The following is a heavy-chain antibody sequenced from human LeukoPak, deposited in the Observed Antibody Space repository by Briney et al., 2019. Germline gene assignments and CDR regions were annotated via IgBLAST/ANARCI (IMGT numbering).Heavy chain of an antibody. CDR1: GFTFSSYS. CDR2: ISSSSYI. D-gene: IGHD3-3*01. V-gene: IGHV3-21*01. Sequence: PGGSLRLSCAASGFTFSSYSVNWVRQAPGKGLEWVSSISSSSYIYYADSVKGRFTISRDNAKNSLYLQMNSLRAEDTAVYYCARRLSTQTYYDFWSGYSYAFDIWGQGTMVTVSS. J-gene: IGHJ3*02. CDR3: ARRLSTQTYYDFWSGYSYAFDI.